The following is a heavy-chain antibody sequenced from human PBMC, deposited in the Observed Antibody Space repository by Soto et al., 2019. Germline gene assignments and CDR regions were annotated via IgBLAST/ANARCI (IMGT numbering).Heavy chain of an antibody. J-gene: IGHJ4*02. CDR2: IYYSGST. Sequence: PSETLSLTCSVSGGSISSGDYYWSWIRQPPGKGLEWIGYIYYSGSTYYNPSLKSRVTISVDTSKNQFSLKLSSVTAADTAVYYCARVDTAMVTTLNGGQGTLVTVSS. V-gene: IGHV4-30-4*01. D-gene: IGHD5-18*01. CDR1: GGSISSGDYY. CDR3: ARVDTAMVTTLN.